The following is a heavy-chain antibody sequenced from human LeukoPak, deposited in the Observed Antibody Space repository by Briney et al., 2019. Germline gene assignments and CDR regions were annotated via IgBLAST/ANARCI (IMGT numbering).Heavy chain of an antibody. J-gene: IGHJ4*02. CDR3: ARWTTTYLDY. D-gene: IGHD4-11*01. CDR2: ISAYNGDT. CDR1: GYTFISYG. V-gene: IGHV1-18*01. Sequence: ASVKVSCKASGYTFISYGISWVRQAPGQGLEWMGWISAYNGDTNYAQKLQGRVTMTRDTSTSTVYMELSSLRSEDSAVYYCARWTTTYLDYWGQGTLVTVSS.